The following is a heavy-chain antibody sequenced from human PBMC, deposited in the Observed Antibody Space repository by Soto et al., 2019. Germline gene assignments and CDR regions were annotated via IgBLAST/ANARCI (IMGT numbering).Heavy chain of an antibody. CDR1: GYTFTSYG. D-gene: IGHD3-3*01. Sequence: ASVKVSCKASGYTFTSYGISWVRQAPGQGLEWMGWISAYNGNTNYAQKLQGRVTMTTDTSTSTAYMELRSLRTDDTAVYYCARGPTYYDFWSGYPPPQNYGMDVWGQGTTVTVSS. CDR3: ARGPTYYDFWSGYPPPQNYGMDV. V-gene: IGHV1-18*01. CDR2: ISAYNGNT. J-gene: IGHJ6*02.